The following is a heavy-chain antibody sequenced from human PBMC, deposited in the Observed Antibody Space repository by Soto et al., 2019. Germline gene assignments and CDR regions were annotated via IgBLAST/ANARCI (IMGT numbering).Heavy chain of an antibody. CDR2: ISYIGSKE. J-gene: IGHJ5*02. Sequence: GGSLRLSCVGSGFTFSSYGIHWVRQAPGKGLEWVAAISYIGSKEYYADSVKGRFAISRDNSKNTVYLQMSSLRPDDTALYYCAKEGGAYCGGDCSVEPWGQGTLVTVSS. CDR1: GFTFSSYG. V-gene: IGHV3-30*18. D-gene: IGHD2-21*02. CDR3: AKEGGAYCGGDCSVEP.